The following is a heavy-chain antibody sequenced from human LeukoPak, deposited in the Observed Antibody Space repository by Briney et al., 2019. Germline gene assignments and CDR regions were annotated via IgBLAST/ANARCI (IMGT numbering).Heavy chain of an antibody. Sequence: PGGSLRLSCAASGFTFSSYAMHWVRQAPGKGLEWVAVISYDGSNKYYADSVKGRFTISRDNSKNTLYLQMNSLRAEDTAVYYCARDPNQYSGYAYLFDYWGQGTLVTVSS. CDR1: GFTFSSYA. CDR3: ARDPNQYSGYAYLFDY. V-gene: IGHV3-30*04. J-gene: IGHJ4*02. D-gene: IGHD5-12*01. CDR2: ISYDGSNK.